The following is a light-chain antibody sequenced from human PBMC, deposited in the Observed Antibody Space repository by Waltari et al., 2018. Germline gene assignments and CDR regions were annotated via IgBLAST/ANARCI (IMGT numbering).Light chain of an antibody. CDR1: SSDVGDYNY. Sequence: QSALTQPASVSGSPGQSITISCTGTSSDVGDYNYVSWYQQHPGKAPKLMIYDVNKRPSGVSTRFSGSKSGNTASLTISGLQAEDEADYYCNSYASSSTAYVFGTGTKVTV. V-gene: IGLV2-14*03. CDR2: DVN. J-gene: IGLJ1*01. CDR3: NSYASSSTAYV.